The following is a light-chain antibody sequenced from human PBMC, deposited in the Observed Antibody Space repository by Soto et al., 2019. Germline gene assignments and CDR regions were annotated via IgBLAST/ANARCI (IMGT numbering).Light chain of an antibody. J-gene: IGKJ1*01. Sequence: SPATLSVSPGERATLSCRASQSVSSSYLAWYQQKPGQAPRLLIYGASSRATGIPDRFSGSGSGTDFTLTISRLEPEDFAVYYCQQYGSSPGTFGQGTKVDIK. CDR3: QQYGSSPGT. V-gene: IGKV3-20*01. CDR2: GAS. CDR1: QSVSSSY.